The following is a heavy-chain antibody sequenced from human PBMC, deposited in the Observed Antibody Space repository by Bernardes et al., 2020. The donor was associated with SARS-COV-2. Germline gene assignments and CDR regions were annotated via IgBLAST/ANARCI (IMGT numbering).Heavy chain of an antibody. CDR3: ARERGSSWYGVISGYYYYGMDV. CDR2: INSDGSST. J-gene: IGHJ6*02. Sequence: GGSLRLSCAASGFTFSSYWMHWVRQAPGKGLVWVSRINSDGSSTSYADSVKGRFTISRDNAKNTLYLQMNSLRAEDTAVYYCARERGSSWYGVISGYYYYGMDVWGQGTTVTVSS. CDR1: GFTFSSYW. D-gene: IGHD6-13*01. V-gene: IGHV3-74*01.